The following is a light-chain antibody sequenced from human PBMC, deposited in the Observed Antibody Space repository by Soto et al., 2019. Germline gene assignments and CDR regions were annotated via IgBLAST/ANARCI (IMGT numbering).Light chain of an antibody. CDR3: QQYGSSST. Sequence: EIVLTNSPATLSLSQGERATLSCRASQSVSSYLLWYQQKPGQAPRLLISGASSRATGIPDRFSGSGSGTDFTLTIRRLEPEDFALYYCQQYGSSSTFGQATKVDIK. CDR2: GAS. CDR1: QSVSSY. J-gene: IGKJ1*01. V-gene: IGKV3-20*01.